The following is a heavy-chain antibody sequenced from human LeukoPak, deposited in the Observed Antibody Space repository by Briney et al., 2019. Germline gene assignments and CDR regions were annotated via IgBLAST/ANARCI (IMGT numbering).Heavy chain of an antibody. CDR3: ARVSRVIAAATQFDY. J-gene: IGHJ4*02. V-gene: IGHV4-39*07. CDR1: GGSISSSSYY. D-gene: IGHD6-13*01. CDR2: IYYSGST. Sequence: SETLSLTCTVSGGSISSSSYYWGWIRQPPGKGLEWIGSIYYSGSTYYNPSLKSRVTISVDTSKNQFSLKLSSVTAADTAVYYCARVSRVIAAATQFDYWGQGTLVTVSS.